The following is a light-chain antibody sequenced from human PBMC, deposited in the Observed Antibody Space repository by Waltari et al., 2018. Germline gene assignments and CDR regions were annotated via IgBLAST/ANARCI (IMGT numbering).Light chain of an antibody. CDR2: AAS. CDR3: QQYYTYPWT. CDR1: QSISSW. V-gene: IGKV1-5*03. J-gene: IGKJ1*01. Sequence: IQMSPSPPTLPASVGDRVTITCRASQSISSWLAWYQQKPGKAPDLLIYAASTLHSGVPSRFSGGGSGTEFTLTISSLQPDDSATYYCQQYYTYPWTFGQGTKVEIK.